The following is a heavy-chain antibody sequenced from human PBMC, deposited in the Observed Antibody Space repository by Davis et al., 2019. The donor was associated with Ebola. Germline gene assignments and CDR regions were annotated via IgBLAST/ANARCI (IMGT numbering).Heavy chain of an antibody. V-gene: IGHV3-23*01. CDR2: IGGSGGST. D-gene: IGHD2-15*01. CDR1: GFTFSSYA. Sequence: GGSLRLSCEASGFTFSSYALNWVRQAPGKGLEWISVIGGSGGSTYYAGSVKGRFTISRDNSKNTLYLQMNSLRAEDTAVYYCAKGISGSCYSGVDYWGQGTLVTVSS. CDR3: AKGISGSCYSGVDY. J-gene: IGHJ4*02.